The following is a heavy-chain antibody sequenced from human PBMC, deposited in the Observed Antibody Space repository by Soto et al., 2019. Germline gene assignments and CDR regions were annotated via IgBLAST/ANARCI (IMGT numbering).Heavy chain of an antibody. V-gene: IGHV1-69*12. Sequence: QVQLVQSGAEVKKPGSSVKVSCKASGGTFSSYAISWVRQAPGQGLEWMGGIIPIFGTANYAQKFQGRVPITADESTSTAYMELSSLRSEDTAVYYCVRGGQGDILTGRRHDYNWFDPWGQGTLVTVSS. CDR1: GGTFSSYA. CDR2: IIPIFGTA. D-gene: IGHD3-9*01. CDR3: VRGGQGDILTGRRHDYNWFDP. J-gene: IGHJ5*02.